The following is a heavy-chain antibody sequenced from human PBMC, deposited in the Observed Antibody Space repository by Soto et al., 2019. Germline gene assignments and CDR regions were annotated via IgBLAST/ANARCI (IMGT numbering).Heavy chain of an antibody. V-gene: IGHV3-30-3*01. CDR1: GFTFSSYA. CDR2: ISYDGSNK. CDR3: ARGEQQWLEPAAIYYYYGMDV. Sequence: PGGSLRLSCAASGFTFSSYAMHWVRQAPGKGLEWVAVISYDGSNKYYADSVKGRFTISRDNSKNTLYLQMNSLRAEDTAVYYCARGEQQWLEPAAIYYYYGMDVWGQGTMVTVSS. J-gene: IGHJ6*02. D-gene: IGHD6-19*01.